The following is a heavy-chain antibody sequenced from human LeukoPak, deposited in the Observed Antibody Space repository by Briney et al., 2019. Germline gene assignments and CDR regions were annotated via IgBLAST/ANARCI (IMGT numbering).Heavy chain of an antibody. CDR3: ARGNWYLDY. V-gene: IGHV4-59*01. CDR1: GGSISSYY. J-gene: IGHJ4*02. Sequence: SETLSLTCTVSGGSISSYYWSWIRQPPGKGLEWIGYIYYSGSINYNPSLKSRVTISVDTSMNQFSLKVSSVTAADTAVYYCARGNWYLDYWGQGTLVTVSS. CDR2: IYYSGSI. D-gene: IGHD1-1*01.